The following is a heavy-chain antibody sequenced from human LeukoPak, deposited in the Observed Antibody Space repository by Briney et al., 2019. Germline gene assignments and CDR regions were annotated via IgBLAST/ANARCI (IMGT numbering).Heavy chain of an antibody. CDR2: ISRSGGSA. V-gene: IGHV3-23*01. Sequence: GGSLRLSCAASGFTFNNYAMSWVRQAPGKGLEWVSAISRSGGSAYYTDSVKGRFTISRDNSRNTLYLQMNSLRAEDTAVYYCAKDYSSSWYFWGQGTLVTVSS. CDR1: GFTFNNYA. J-gene: IGHJ4*02. CDR3: AKDYSSSWYF. D-gene: IGHD6-13*01.